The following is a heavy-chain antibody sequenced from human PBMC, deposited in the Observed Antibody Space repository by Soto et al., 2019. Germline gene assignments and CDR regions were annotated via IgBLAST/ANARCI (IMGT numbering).Heavy chain of an antibody. CDR3: VKRGANWGAFDI. J-gene: IGHJ3*02. CDR1: GFIFSSYV. D-gene: IGHD7-27*01. CDR2: ISGSGGDT. V-gene: IGHV3-23*01. Sequence: GGSLRLSCAASGFIFSSYVMSWVRQAPGKGLEWVSTISGSGGDTYYADSVKGRFTISGDNSKNTLYLQMNSLRAEDTAIYYCVKRGANWGAFDIWGQGTMVTVSS.